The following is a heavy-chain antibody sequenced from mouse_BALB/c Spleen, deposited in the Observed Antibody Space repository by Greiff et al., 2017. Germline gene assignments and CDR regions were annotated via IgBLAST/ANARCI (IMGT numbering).Heavy chain of an antibody. J-gene: IGHJ4*01. Sequence: LQESGAELARPGASVKLSCKASGYTFTDYYINWVKQRTGQGLEWIGEIYPGSGNTYYNEKFKGKATLTADKSSSTAYMQLSSLTSEDSAVYFCAKSMITYYAMDYWGQGTSVTVSS. D-gene: IGHD2-4*01. CDR1: GYTFTDYY. CDR2: IYPGSGNT. V-gene: IGHV1-77*01. CDR3: AKSMITYYAMDY.